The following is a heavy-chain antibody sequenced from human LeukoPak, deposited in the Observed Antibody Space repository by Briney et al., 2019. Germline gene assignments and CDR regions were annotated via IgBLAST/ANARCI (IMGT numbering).Heavy chain of an antibody. CDR3: ATVVVVAATRDDAFDI. D-gene: IGHD2-15*01. CDR2: INTNTGNP. CDR1: GYTFTSYA. J-gene: IGHJ3*02. V-gene: IGHV7-4-1*02. Sequence: ASVKVSCKASGYTFTSYAMNWVRQAPGQGLEWMGWINTNTGNPTYAQGFTGRFVFSLDTSVSTAYLQISSLKAEDTAVYYCATVVVVAATRDDAFDIWGQGTRVTVSS.